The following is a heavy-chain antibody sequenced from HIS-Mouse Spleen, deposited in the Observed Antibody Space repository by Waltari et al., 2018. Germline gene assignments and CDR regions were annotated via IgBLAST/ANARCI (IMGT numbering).Heavy chain of an antibody. V-gene: IGHV3-30*18. CDR2: ISYDGSNK. D-gene: IGHD6-19*01. CDR3: AKASSGWLDY. Sequence: QVQLVESGGGVVQPGRSLRPSCAASGFTFSSDGMPWVRQAPGKGLEWVAVISYDGSNKYYADSVKGRFTISRDNSKNTLYLQMNSLRAEDTAVYYCAKASSGWLDYWGQGTLVTVSS. J-gene: IGHJ4*02. CDR1: GFTFSSDG.